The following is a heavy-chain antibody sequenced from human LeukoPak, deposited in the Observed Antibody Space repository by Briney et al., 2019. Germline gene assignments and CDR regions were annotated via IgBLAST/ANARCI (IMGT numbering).Heavy chain of an antibody. Sequence: SSETLSLTCTVSGGSISSGDYFWSWIRQTPGNGLEWIGNIYYNGNTYYNPSLESRGTISVDTFKNQFSLKLNSVTAADTAVYYCARDLWGLDSWGQGTLVTVSS. CDR2: IYYNGNT. J-gene: IGHJ4*02. D-gene: IGHD7-27*01. CDR1: GGSISSGDYF. CDR3: ARDLWGLDS. V-gene: IGHV4-30-4*01.